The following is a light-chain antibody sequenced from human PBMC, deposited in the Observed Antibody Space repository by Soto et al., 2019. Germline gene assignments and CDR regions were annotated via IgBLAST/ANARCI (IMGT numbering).Light chain of an antibody. CDR2: DAS. Sequence: DIQMTQSPSSLSASLGDRVTITCQASQAISKYLHWYHQRPGKAPILVIYDASNLEAGAPSRFSGGGSGTSFTLTISSLQPVDIGTYFCQQYNNLPYTFGQGTKLDIK. V-gene: IGKV1-33*01. CDR1: QAISKY. J-gene: IGKJ2*01. CDR3: QQYNNLPYT.